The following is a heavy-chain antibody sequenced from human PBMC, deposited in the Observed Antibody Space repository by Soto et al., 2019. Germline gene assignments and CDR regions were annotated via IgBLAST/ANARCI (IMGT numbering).Heavy chain of an antibody. CDR2: ISSNGGST. CDR3: ARGGGPNAFDI. D-gene: IGHD3-16*01. V-gene: IGHV3-64*04. CDR1: GFTFSSYA. Sequence: GGSLRLSCSASGFTFSSYAMHWVRQAPGKGLEYVSAISSNGGSTYYADSVKGRFTISRDNSKNTLYLQMNSLRAEDTAVYYCARGGGPNAFDIWGQGTMVTVSS. J-gene: IGHJ3*02.